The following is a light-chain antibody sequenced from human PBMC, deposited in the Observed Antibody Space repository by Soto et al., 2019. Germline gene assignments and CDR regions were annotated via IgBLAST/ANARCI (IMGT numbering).Light chain of an antibody. V-gene: IGKV1-39*01. CDR3: QQSYSTPRT. J-gene: IGKJ2*01. CDR1: QSISTY. Sequence: DIQMTQSPSSLSASVGDRVTITCRASQSISTYLNWYQQKPGKAPKLLIYAASSFQSGVPSRFSGSGSGTDSTLTISSLQPEDFATYYCQQSYSTPRTFGQGTKVDIK. CDR2: AAS.